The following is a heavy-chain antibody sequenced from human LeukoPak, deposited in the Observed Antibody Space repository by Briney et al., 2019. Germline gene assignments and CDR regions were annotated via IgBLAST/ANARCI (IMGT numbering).Heavy chain of an antibody. V-gene: IGHV4-59*08. CDR1: GGSISSYY. D-gene: IGHD6-13*01. CDR3: ARQIIRGQYLVHFDY. J-gene: IGHJ4*02. Sequence: SETLSLTCTVSGGSISSYYWSWIRQPPGKGLEWIGYIYYSGTTNYNPSLKSRVTISLDTSKSQFSLRLNSVAAADTAVYYCARQIIRGQYLVHFDYWGQGTLVTVSS. CDR2: IYYSGTT.